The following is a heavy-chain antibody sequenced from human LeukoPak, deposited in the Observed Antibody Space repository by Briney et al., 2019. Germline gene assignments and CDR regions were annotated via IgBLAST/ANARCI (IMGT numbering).Heavy chain of an antibody. CDR3: ARASQQWLASNYYYYMDV. Sequence: PGGSLRLSCAASGFTFSSYSMNWVRQAPGKGLEWVSYISSGFSTIYYADSVKGRFTISRDNARNSLYLQMNSLTAEDTAVYYCARASQQWLASNYYYYMDVWGKGTTVTVSS. J-gene: IGHJ6*03. CDR2: ISSGFSTI. V-gene: IGHV3-48*01. D-gene: IGHD6-19*01. CDR1: GFTFSSYS.